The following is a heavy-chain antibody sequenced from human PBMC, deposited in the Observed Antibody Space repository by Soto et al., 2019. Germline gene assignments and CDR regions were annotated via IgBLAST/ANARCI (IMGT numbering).Heavy chain of an antibody. CDR2: IYPGDSDT. V-gene: IGHV5-51*01. CDR1: GYSFTSYW. J-gene: IGHJ6*02. CDR3: PRHEDGYNSFASMDV. Sequence: GEALKISCKGSGYSFTSYWIGWVRQTPGKGLEWMGIIYPGDSDTRYSPSFQGQVTISADKSISTAYLQWSSLKASDTAMYYCPRHEDGYNSFASMDVWGQGTTVTVSS. D-gene: IGHD5-12*01.